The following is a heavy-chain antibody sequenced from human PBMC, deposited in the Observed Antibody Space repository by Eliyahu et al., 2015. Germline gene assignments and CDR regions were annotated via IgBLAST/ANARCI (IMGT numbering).Heavy chain of an antibody. CDR3: AKDMGSTVGQPADY. CDR2: ISWDGGST. CDR1: GFTFDDYA. Sequence: EVQLVESGGVVVQPGGSLRLSCAASGFTFDDYAMHWVRQAPGKGLEWVSXISWDGGSTYYADSVKGRFTISRDNSKNSLYLQMNSLRAEDTALYYCAKDMGSTVGQPADYWGQGTLVTVSS. J-gene: IGHJ4*02. V-gene: IGHV3-43D*03. D-gene: IGHD4-17*01.